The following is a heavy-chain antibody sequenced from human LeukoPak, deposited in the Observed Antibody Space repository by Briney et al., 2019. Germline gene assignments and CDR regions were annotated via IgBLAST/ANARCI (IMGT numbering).Heavy chain of an antibody. J-gene: IGHJ6*03. CDR2: ISAYNGNT. CDR1: GYTFTSYG. CDR3: ARARDYYYYMDV. V-gene: IGHV1-18*01. Sequence: ASVRVSCKASGYTFTSYGISWVRQAPGQGLEWMGWISAYNGNTNYAQKLQGRVTMTTDTSTSTAYMELRSLRSDDTAVYYCARARDYYYYMDVWGKGTTVTVSS.